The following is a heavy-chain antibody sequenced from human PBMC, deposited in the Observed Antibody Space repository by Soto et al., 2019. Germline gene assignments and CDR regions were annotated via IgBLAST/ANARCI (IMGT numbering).Heavy chain of an antibody. V-gene: IGHV1-8*01. CDR3: ARRSVSYYYYYMDV. J-gene: IGHJ6*03. Sequence: EASVKVSCKASGYTFTSYDINWVRQATGQGLEWMGWMNPNSGNTGYAQKFQGRVTMTRNTSISTAYMELSSLRSEDTAVYYCARRSVSYYYYYMDVWGKGTTVTVSS. CDR2: MNPNSGNT. CDR1: GYTFTSYD.